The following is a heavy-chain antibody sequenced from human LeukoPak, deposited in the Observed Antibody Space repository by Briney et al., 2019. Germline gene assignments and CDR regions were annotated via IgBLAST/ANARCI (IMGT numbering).Heavy chain of an antibody. J-gene: IGHJ6*03. D-gene: IGHD6-13*01. V-gene: IGHV1-18*01. Sequence: ASVKVSCKASGYTFTSYGISWVRQAPGQGLEWMGWISAYNGNTNYAQKLQGRVTMTTDTSTSTAYMELRSLRSDDTAVYYCARGTRVWSSSPFYYYYYMDVWGKGTTVTISS. CDR2: ISAYNGNT. CDR3: ARGTRVWSSSPFYYYYYMDV. CDR1: GYTFTSYG.